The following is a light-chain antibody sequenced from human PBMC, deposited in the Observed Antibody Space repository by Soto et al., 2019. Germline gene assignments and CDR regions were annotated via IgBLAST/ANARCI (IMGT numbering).Light chain of an antibody. CDR3: LQNTISPLT. Sequence: AIQMTQSPSSLSASVGDRVTITCRASQGIRHYLGWYQQKPGKAPKLLIYAASSLQSGVPSRFSGSGSGTDLTFPISTLQPENFATINGLQNTISPLTSGGGTKVRSN. V-gene: IGKV1-6*01. CDR2: AAS. CDR1: QGIRHY. J-gene: IGKJ4*01.